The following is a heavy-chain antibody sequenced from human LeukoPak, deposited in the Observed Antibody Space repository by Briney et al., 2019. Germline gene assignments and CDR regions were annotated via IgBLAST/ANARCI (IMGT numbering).Heavy chain of an antibody. CDR2: IYHSGST. Sequence: SETLSLTCAVSGYSISSGYYWGWIRQPPGKGLEWIGSIYHSGSTYYNPSLKSRVTISVDTSKNQFSLKLSSVTAADTAVYYCARDRLRGSSWYRAAGYMDVWGKGTTVTVSS. CDR1: GYSISSGYY. J-gene: IGHJ6*03. CDR3: ARDRLRGSSWYRAAGYMDV. V-gene: IGHV4-38-2*02. D-gene: IGHD6-13*01.